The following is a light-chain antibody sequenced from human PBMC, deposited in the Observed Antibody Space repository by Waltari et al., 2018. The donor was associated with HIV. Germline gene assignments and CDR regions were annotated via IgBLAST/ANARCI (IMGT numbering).Light chain of an antibody. CDR3: ASYTTTSTWV. Sequence: QSALTQPASVSGSPGQSITISCSGTSSDVGAYNYVSWYQQHPGKVPKLVIYEVNNRPSGISNRFFGSKSGNRASLTISGLQTEDEAEYYCASYTTTSTWVFGGGTKVTVL. CDR2: EVN. V-gene: IGLV2-14*01. CDR1: SSDVGAYNY. J-gene: IGLJ3*02.